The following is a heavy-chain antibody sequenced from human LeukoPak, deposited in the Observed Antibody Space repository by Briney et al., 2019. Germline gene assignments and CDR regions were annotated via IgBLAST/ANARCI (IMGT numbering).Heavy chain of an antibody. CDR1: GGSISSYY. V-gene: IGHV4-59*08. CDR2: IYYSGSN. CDR3: ARNPVTISYYFDL. J-gene: IGHJ4*02. D-gene: IGHD4-17*01. Sequence: SETLSPTCTVSGGSISSYYWSWIRQPPGKGLEWIGYIYYSGSNNYNPSRKCRVTISVDPSKNQFSLKLSSVTAADTAVYYCARNPVTISYYFDLWGQGTQVTVSS.